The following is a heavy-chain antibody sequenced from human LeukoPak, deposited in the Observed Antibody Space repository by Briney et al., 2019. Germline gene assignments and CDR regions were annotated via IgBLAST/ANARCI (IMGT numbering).Heavy chain of an antibody. CDR2: IKQDGSEK. CDR1: GFTFSRDW. J-gene: IGHJ4*02. D-gene: IGHD2-2*01. CDR3: ARDGLPVALNY. Sequence: PGGSLRLSCAASGFTFSRDWMRWVRQTPGKGLEWVANIKQDGSEKCYVDSVKGRFTISRDNAKNSLYLEMNSLRAEDTAVYYCARDGLPVALNYWGQGTLVTVSS. V-gene: IGHV3-7*01.